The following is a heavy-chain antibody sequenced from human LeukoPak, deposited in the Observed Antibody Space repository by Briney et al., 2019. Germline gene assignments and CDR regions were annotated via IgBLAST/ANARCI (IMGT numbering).Heavy chain of an antibody. CDR3: TQGGYDYPSDY. D-gene: IGHD5-12*01. J-gene: IGHJ4*02. V-gene: IGHV3-13*01. CDR2: IGIRGDT. Sequence: PGGSLRLSCAASGFTFIDYDMHWVRQVIGKGLEWVSAIGIRGDTHYSGSVKGRFTISRENAESSLYLQMNSLRAEDTAVYYCTQGGYDYPSDYWGQGTLVTVSS. CDR1: GFTFIDYD.